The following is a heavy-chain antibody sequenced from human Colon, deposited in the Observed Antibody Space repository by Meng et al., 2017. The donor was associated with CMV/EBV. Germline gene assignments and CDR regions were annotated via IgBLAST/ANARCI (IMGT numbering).Heavy chain of an antibody. CDR1: GFTFSSYA. CDR2: ISGSGGIT. V-gene: IGHV3-23*01. CDR3: AKGDGYNYDNWFDP. J-gene: IGHJ5*02. D-gene: IGHD5-24*01. Sequence: GGSLSLSCAASGFTFSSYAMSWVRQAPGKGLEWVSGISGSGGITYYADSVKGRFTISRDNSKNTLYLQMNSLRAEDTAVYYCAKGDGYNYDNWFDPWGQGTLVTVSS.